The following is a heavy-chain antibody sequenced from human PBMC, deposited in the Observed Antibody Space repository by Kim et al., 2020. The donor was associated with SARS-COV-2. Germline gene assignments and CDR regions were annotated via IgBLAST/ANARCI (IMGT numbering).Heavy chain of an antibody. J-gene: IGHJ1*01. V-gene: IGHV1-2*02. CDR2: INPNSGGT. CDR3: ARDSRRTPSSWYRYFSAEYFQH. D-gene: IGHD6-13*01. Sequence: ASVKVSCKASGYTFTGYYMHWVRQAPGQGLEWMGWINPNSGGTNYAQKFQGRVTMTRDTSISTAYMELSRLRSDDTAVYYCARDSRRTPSSWYRYFSAEYFQHWGQGTLVTVSS. CDR1: GYTFTGYY.